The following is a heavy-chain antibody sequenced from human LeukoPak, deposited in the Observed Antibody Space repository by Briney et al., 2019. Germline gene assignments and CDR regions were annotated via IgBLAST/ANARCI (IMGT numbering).Heavy chain of an antibody. D-gene: IGHD3-9*01. Sequence: PSETLSLTCTVSGGSISSYYWSWIRQPPGKGLEWIGYIYYSGSTNYNPSLKSRVTISVDTSKNQFSLKLSSVTAADTAVYYCARDLLYYDILTGYYSDNAFDIWGQGTMVTVSS. CDR2: IYYSGST. CDR1: GGSISSYY. V-gene: IGHV4-59*01. J-gene: IGHJ3*02. CDR3: ARDLLYYDILTGYYSDNAFDI.